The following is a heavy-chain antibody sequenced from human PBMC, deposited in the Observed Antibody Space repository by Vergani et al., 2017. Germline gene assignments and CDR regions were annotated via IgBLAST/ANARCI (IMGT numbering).Heavy chain of an antibody. J-gene: IGHJ4*02. V-gene: IGHV4-34*01. CDR1: GGSFSGYY. D-gene: IGHD2-21*02. CDR2: INHSGST. CDR3: ARTPENYCGGDCYSGFDY. Sequence: QVQLQQWGAGLLKPSETLSLTCAVYGGSFSGYYWSWIRQPPGTGLEWIGEINHSGSTNYNPSLKSRVTISVDTSKNQFSLKLSSVTAADTAVYYCARTPENYCGGDCYSGFDYWGQGTLVTVSS.